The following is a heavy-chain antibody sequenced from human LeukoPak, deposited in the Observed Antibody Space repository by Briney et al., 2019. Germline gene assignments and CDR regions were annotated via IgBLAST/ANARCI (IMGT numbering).Heavy chain of an antibody. D-gene: IGHD3-10*01. J-gene: IGHJ6*03. CDR1: GGSISSGGYS. V-gene: IGHV4-61*08. CDR3: ARDSPYYYGSGSATYYMDV. CDR2: IYDSGST. Sequence: SETLSLTCAVSGGSISSGGYSWSWIRQPPGKGLEWIGYIYDSGSTNYNPSLKSRVTISVDTSKNQFSLKLSSVTAADTAVYYCARDSPYYYGSGSATYYMDVWGKGTTVTISS.